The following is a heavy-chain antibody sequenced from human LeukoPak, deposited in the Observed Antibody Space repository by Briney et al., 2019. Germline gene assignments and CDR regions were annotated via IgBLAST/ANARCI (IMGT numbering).Heavy chain of an antibody. J-gene: IGHJ4*02. CDR2: INSGGSST. CDR3: ARSSAPLQVGDFDY. D-gene: IGHD1-26*01. V-gene: IGHV3-74*01. CDR1: GFTFSSYW. Sequence: PGGSLRLSCAASGFTFSSYWMHWVRQAPGKGLVWVSHINSGGSSTSYADSVKGRFTISRDNAKNTVDLQMNSLRAEDTAVYYCARSSAPLQVGDFDYWGQGTLVTVSS.